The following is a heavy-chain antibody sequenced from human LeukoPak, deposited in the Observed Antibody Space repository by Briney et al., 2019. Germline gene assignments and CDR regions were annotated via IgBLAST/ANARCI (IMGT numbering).Heavy chain of an antibody. CDR2: IYPGDSDP. Sequence: GESLKISCKGSGYTFTTYWIGWVRQMPGKGLEWMGIIYPGDSDPRYSPSFQGQVTISADKSISTAYLQWSSLKASDSAVYYCVRHGLGSSWFGFDYWGQGTLVTVSS. CDR1: GYTFTTYW. CDR3: VRHGLGSSWFGFDY. J-gene: IGHJ4*02. V-gene: IGHV5-51*01. D-gene: IGHD6-13*01.